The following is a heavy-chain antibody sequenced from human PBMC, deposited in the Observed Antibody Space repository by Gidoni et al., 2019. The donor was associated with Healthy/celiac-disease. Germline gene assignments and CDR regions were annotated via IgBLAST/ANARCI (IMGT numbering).Heavy chain of an antibody. CDR2: TNAGNGNT. Sequence: QVQLVQPGAEVKKPGASVKASCKASGYTFTRYAMHWVRQAPGQRLEWMGWTNAGNGNTKYSQKFQGRVTITRDTSASTAYMELSSLRSEDTAVYYCARECGITGTTSWFDPWGQGTLVTVSS. CDR3: ARECGITGTTSWFDP. V-gene: IGHV1-3*01. J-gene: IGHJ5*02. CDR1: GYTFTRYA. D-gene: IGHD1-20*01.